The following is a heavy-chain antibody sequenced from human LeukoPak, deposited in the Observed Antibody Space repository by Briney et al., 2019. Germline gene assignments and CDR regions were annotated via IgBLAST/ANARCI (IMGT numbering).Heavy chain of an antibody. V-gene: IGHV3-7*01. CDR1: GFTFSSYW. Sequence: GGSLRLSCAASGFTFSSYWMSWVRQAPGKGLEWVANIKQDGSEKYYVDSVKGRFTISRDMSKNTLYLEMNSLRLEDTAVYYCAREYLGPYYYYYMDIWGKGTTVTVSS. CDR2: IKQDGSEK. J-gene: IGHJ6*03. CDR3: AREYLGPYYYYYMDI. D-gene: IGHD1-26*01.